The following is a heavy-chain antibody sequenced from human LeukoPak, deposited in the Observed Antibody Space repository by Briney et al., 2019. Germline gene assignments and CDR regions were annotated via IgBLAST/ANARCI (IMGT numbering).Heavy chain of an antibody. D-gene: IGHD3-16*02. CDR3: ATAHTFGGVIAAFDY. V-gene: IGHV1-24*01. J-gene: IGHJ4*02. CDR1: GYTFTGYY. Sequence: GASVKVSCKASGYTFTGYYMHWVRQAPGKGLEWMGGFDPEDGETIYAQKFQGRVTMTEDTSTDTAYMELSSLRSEDTAVYYCATAHTFGGVIAAFDYWGQGTLVTVSS. CDR2: FDPEDGET.